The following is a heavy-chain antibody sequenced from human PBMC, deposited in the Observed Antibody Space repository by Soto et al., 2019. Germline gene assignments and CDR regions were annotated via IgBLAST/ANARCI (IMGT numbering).Heavy chain of an antibody. Sequence: GESLKISCAASGFTFSSYAMSWVRQAPGKGLEWVSAISGSGGSTYYADSVKGRFTISRDNSKNTLYLQMNSLRAEDTAVYYCAKGSYDFWSGYDYWGQGTLVTISS. CDR2: ISGSGGST. CDR3: AKGSYDFWSGYDY. J-gene: IGHJ4*02. D-gene: IGHD3-3*01. CDR1: GFTFSSYA. V-gene: IGHV3-23*01.